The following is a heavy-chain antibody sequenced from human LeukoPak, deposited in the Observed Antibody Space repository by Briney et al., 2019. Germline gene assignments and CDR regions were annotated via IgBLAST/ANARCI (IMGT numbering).Heavy chain of an antibody. D-gene: IGHD6-6*01. CDR2: ISAYNGNT. V-gene: IGHV1-18*01. CDR1: GYTFTSYG. J-gene: IGHJ5*02. CDR3: ARGYSSSSELNWFDP. Sequence: ASVKVSCKASGYTFTSYGISWVRQAPGQGLEWMGWISAYNGNTNYAQKLQGRVTMTTDTSTSTAYMELRSLRSDDTAVYYCARGYSSSSELNWFDPWGQGTLVTVSS.